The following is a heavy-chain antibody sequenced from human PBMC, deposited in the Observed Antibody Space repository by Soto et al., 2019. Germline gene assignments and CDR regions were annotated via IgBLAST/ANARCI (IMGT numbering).Heavy chain of an antibody. CDR1: GFTVSSNY. CDR3: ARDHPYGGFDP. D-gene: IGHD4-17*01. J-gene: IGHJ5*02. Sequence: GGSLRLSCAASGFTVSSNYMSWVRQAPGKGLEWVSVIYSGGSTYYADSVKGRFTISRYNSKNTLYLQMNSLRAEDTAVYYCARDHPYGGFDPWGQGTLVTVSS. CDR2: IYSGGST. V-gene: IGHV3-66*01.